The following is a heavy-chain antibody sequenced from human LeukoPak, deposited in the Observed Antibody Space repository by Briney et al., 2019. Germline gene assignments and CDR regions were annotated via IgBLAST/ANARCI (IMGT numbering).Heavy chain of an antibody. J-gene: IGHJ6*02. V-gene: IGHV4-34*01. Sequence: TSETLSLTCAVYGGSFSGYYWSWIRQPPGKGLEWIGEINYSGSTYYNPSLKSRVTILVDTSKNQFSLKLSSVTAADTSVYYCARKSYYYYGMDVWGQGTTVTVSS. CDR1: GGSFSGYY. CDR3: ARKSYYYYGMDV. CDR2: INYSGST.